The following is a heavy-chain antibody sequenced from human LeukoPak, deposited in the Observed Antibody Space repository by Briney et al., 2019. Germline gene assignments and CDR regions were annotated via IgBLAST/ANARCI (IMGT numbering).Heavy chain of an antibody. V-gene: IGHV4-59*08. CDR2: VYNSGDT. Sequence: PSETLSLTCTVSGGSTSSDYWSWIRQSPGKGLEWVGYVYNSGDTGKNPSLKSRVTILLDTSKNQFSLKLSSVTAADTAVYYCATKDYGDYEDYFDYWGQGTLVTVSS. CDR3: ATKDYGDYEDYFDY. J-gene: IGHJ4*02. CDR1: GGSTSSDY. D-gene: IGHD4-17*01.